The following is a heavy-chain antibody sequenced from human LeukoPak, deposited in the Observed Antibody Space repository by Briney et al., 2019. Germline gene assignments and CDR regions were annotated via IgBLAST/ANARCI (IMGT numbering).Heavy chain of an antibody. V-gene: IGHV4-28*01. D-gene: IGHD6-19*01. CDR1: GYSISSSNW. Sequence: SETLSLTCAVSGYSISSSNWWGWIRQPPGKGLEWIGYIYYSGSTYYNPSLKSRVTMSVDASKNQFSLKLSSVTAVDTAVYYCARTTRDSSGWPDAFDIWGQGTMVTVSS. CDR2: IYYSGST. J-gene: IGHJ3*02. CDR3: ARTTRDSSGWPDAFDI.